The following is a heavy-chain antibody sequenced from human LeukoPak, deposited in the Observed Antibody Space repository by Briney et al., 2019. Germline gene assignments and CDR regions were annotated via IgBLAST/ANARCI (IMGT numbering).Heavy chain of an antibody. CDR1: GFTFNSYA. Sequence: GGSLRLSCAASGFTFNSYAKSWVRHAPGKGLEWVSGISGSGGDTDYADSVKGRFTISRDNSKNTLYLQMNSLRAEDTAVYYCAKDIGATVTTIVYWGQGTLVTVSS. V-gene: IGHV3-23*01. J-gene: IGHJ4*02. CDR2: ISGSGGDT. D-gene: IGHD4-17*01. CDR3: AKDIGATVTTIVY.